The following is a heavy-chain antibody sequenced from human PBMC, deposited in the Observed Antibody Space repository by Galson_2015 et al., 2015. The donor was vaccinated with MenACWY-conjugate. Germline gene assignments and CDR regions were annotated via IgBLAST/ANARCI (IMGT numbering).Heavy chain of an antibody. CDR2: IYPGDSDT. CDR1: GYSFTGYW. CDR3: ARRGVRGLTDDAFDF. Sequence: QSGAEVKKSGDSLKISCEASGYSFTGYWIVWVRQMPGKGLEWMGIIYPGDSDTTYSPSFEGQVTMSADKSISTAYLQWSSLKTSDSAIYFCARRGVRGLTDDAFDFWGQGTLVSV. J-gene: IGHJ3*01. D-gene: IGHD3-10*01. V-gene: IGHV5-51*01.